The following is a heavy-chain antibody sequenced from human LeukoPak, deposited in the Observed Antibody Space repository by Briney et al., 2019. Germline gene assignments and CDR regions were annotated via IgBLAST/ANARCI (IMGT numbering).Heavy chain of an antibody. V-gene: IGHV4-34*01. Sequence: SETLSLTCAVYGGSFSGYCWSWIRQPPGKGLEWIGEINHSGRNNYNPSLKSRVTISVDTSKNQFSLKLSSVTAADTAVYYCARATGTKVPPGYWGQGTLVTVSS. CDR2: INHSGRN. CDR3: ARATGTKVPPGY. CDR1: GGSFSGYC. D-gene: IGHD1-7*01. J-gene: IGHJ4*02.